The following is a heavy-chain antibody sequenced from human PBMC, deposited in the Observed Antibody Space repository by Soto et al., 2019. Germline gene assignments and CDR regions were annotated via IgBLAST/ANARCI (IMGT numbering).Heavy chain of an antibody. Sequence: SETLSLTCAVYGGSSSAYYWSWIRQPPGKGLEWIGQISHSGATDYNPSHKSRVSISGDTSKNQFSLILTSVTAADTAVYYCARQKNSWFYGMDVGGKGTKVTVSS. D-gene: IGHD3-10*01. CDR1: GGSSSAYY. CDR2: ISHSGAT. CDR3: ARQKNSWFYGMDV. V-gene: IGHV4-34*01. J-gene: IGHJ6*04.